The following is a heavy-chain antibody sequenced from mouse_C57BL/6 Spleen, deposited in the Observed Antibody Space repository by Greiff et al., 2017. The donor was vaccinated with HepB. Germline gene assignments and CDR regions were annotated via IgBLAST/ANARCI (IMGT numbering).Heavy chain of an antibody. D-gene: IGHD1-1*01. CDR3: ARPFYYGSTYWYFDV. V-gene: IGHV1-53*01. J-gene: IGHJ1*03. Sequence: QVQLQQPGTELVKPGASVKLSCKASGYTFTSYWMHWVKQRPGQGLEWIGNINPSNGGTNYNEKFKSKATLTVDKSSSTAYMQLSSLTSEDSAVYYCARPFYYGSTYWYFDVWGTGPTVTVSS. CDR1: GYTFTSYW. CDR2: INPSNGGT.